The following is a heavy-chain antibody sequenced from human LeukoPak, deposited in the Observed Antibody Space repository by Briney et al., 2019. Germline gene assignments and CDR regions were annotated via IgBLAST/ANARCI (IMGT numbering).Heavy chain of an antibody. Sequence: PGRSLRLSCAASGFTFSSYGMHWVRQAPGKGLEWVAVISYDGSNKYYADSVKGRFTISRDNSKNTLYLQMNSLRAEDTAVYYCARAGAKAYWGQGTLVTVSS. D-gene: IGHD1-26*01. V-gene: IGHV3-30*03. J-gene: IGHJ4*02. CDR2: ISYDGSNK. CDR1: GFTFSSYG. CDR3: ARAGAKAY.